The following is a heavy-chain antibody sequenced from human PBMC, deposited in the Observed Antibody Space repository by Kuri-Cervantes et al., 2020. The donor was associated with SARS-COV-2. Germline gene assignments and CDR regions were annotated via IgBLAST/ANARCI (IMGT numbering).Heavy chain of an antibody. J-gene: IGHJ6*02. D-gene: IGHD6-19*01. V-gene: IGHV4-59*12. CDR2: IYYSGST. Sequence: SCTVSGGSISNSYWSWIRQPPGKGLEWIEHIYYSGSTNYNPSLRSRVTISVDTSKNQFSLKLTSVTAADTAVYYCARDSVVAAGRMDVWGQGTTVTVSS. CDR3: ARDSVVAAGRMDV. CDR1: GGSISNSY.